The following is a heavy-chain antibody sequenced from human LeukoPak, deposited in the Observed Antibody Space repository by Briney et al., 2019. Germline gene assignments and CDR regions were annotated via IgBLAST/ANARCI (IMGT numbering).Heavy chain of an antibody. CDR1: GYSFTSYW. CDR3: ARRKFGSDRKMGAFDI. V-gene: IGHV5-51*01. J-gene: IGHJ3*02. D-gene: IGHD6-25*01. CDR2: IYPGDSDT. Sequence: GESLKISCKGSGYSFTSYWIGWVRQMPGKGLEWMGIIYPGDSDTRYSPSFQGQVTISADKSISTAYLQWSSLKASDTAMYYCARRKFGSDRKMGAFDIWGQGTMVTVSS.